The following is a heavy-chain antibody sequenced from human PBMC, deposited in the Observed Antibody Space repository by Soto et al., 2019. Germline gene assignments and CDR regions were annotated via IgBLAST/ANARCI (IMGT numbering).Heavy chain of an antibody. D-gene: IGHD2-2*01. V-gene: IGHV4-59*11. CDR1: GVSTSNHY. CDR2: IYYRGTT. Sequence: QVQLQESGPGLVKPSETLSLTCSVSGVSTSNHYWTWIRKPPGQGPEWIGCIYYRGTTNYNASFNSPVTISVDTCKNQFSLKLTSVTTADTAVYYCARGGGSPYHDHEFDYWGQGILVTVSS. CDR3: ARGGGSPYHDHEFDY. J-gene: IGHJ4*02.